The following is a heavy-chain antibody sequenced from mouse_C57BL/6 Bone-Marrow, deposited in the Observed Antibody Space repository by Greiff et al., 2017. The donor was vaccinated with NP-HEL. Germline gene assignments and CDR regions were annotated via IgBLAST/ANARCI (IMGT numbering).Heavy chain of an antibody. CDR3: TNDAYAMDY. D-gene: IGHD2-3*01. CDR1: GFTFSDAW. Sequence: DVMLVESGGGLVQPGGSMKLSCAASGFTFSDAWMDWVRQSPEKGLEWVAEIRNKANNPATYYAESVKGRFTISRDDSKSSVYLQMNSLRAEDTGIYYCTNDAYAMDYWGQGTSVTVSS. CDR2: IRNKANNPAT. V-gene: IGHV6-6*01. J-gene: IGHJ4*01.